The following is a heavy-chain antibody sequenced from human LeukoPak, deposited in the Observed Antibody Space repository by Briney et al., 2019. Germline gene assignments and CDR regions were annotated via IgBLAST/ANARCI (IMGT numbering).Heavy chain of an antibody. CDR2: ISPNRSGT. J-gene: IGHJ4*02. V-gene: IGHV1-2*06. Sequence: ASVKVSCKASGFTFTGYFLHWVRQAPGQGLEWLGRISPNRSGTNSAQKFQGRVTMTRDTSISTAFMELSRLRSDDTAVYFCATISNLFYDSSGFSDVDYWGQGTLVTVSS. CDR3: ATISNLFYDSSGFSDVDY. CDR1: GFTFTGYF. D-gene: IGHD3-22*01.